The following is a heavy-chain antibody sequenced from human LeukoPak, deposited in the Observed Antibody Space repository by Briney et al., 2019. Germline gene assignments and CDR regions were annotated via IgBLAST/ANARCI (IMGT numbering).Heavy chain of an antibody. CDR3: AKVGLGDYGDYGWFDP. J-gene: IGHJ5*02. CDR1: GFTFSSYA. CDR2: ISGSGGST. D-gene: IGHD4-17*01. Sequence: GGSLRLSCAASGFTFSSYAMSWVRQAPGKGLEWVSAISGSGGSTYYADSVKGRFTISRDNSKKTLYLQMNSLRAEDTAVYYCAKVGLGDYGDYGWFDPWGQGTLVTVSS. V-gene: IGHV3-23*01.